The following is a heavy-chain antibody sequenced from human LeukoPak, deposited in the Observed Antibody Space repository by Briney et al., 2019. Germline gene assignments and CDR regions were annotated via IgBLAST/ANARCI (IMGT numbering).Heavy chain of an antibody. V-gene: IGHV4-61*02. D-gene: IGHD3-22*01. J-gene: IGHJ4*02. CDR1: GGSISSGSYY. CDR3: ARDSSGYYYHY. Sequence: PSETLSLTCTVSGGSISSGSYYWSWIRQPAGKGLEWIGRIYTSGSTNHNPSLKSRVTISVDTSKNQFSLKLSSVTAADTAVYYCARDSSGYYYHYWGQGTLVTVSS. CDR2: IYTSGST.